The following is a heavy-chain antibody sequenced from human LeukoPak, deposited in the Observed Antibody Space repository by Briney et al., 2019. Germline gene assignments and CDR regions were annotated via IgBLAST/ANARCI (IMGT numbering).Heavy chain of an antibody. D-gene: IGHD4-17*01. J-gene: IGHJ4*02. CDR2: IYYSGST. CDR3: ARSGAPGGTRNTVTTD. Sequence: PSETLSLTCTVSGGSISSGGYYWSWIRQHPGKGLEWIGYIYYSGSTYYNPSLKSRVTISVDTSKNQFSLKLSSVTAADTAVYYCARSGAPGGTRNTVTTDWGQGTLVTVSS. CDR1: GGSISSGGYY. V-gene: IGHV4-31*03.